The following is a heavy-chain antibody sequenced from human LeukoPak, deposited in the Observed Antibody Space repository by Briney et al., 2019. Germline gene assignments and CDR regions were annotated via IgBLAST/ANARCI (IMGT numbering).Heavy chain of an antibody. Sequence: GGSLRLSCVASGFTFSSHGMHWVRQAPGKGLEWVSAISGSGGSTYYADSVKGRFTISRDNSKNTLYLQMNSLRAEDTAVYYCAKDPSPYEAMVTDYWGQGTLVTVSS. J-gene: IGHJ4*02. V-gene: IGHV3-23*01. CDR1: GFTFSSHG. D-gene: IGHD5-18*01. CDR2: ISGSGGST. CDR3: AKDPSPYEAMVTDY.